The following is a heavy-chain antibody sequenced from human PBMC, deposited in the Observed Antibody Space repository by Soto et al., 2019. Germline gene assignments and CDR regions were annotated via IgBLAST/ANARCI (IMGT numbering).Heavy chain of an antibody. J-gene: IGHJ3*02. V-gene: IGHV4-59*08. Sequence: SETQPLSCSVSGGYISSHYGSWIRQHPGKRLERIGYIYYSGSTNYNPSLKSRVTISVDTSKNQFSLKLSSVTAADTAVYFCARGSLRIHPLRFDIWVKGTMVTVSS. CDR3: ARGSLRIHPLRFDI. CDR2: IYYSGST. CDR1: GGYISSHY. D-gene: IGHD1-26*01.